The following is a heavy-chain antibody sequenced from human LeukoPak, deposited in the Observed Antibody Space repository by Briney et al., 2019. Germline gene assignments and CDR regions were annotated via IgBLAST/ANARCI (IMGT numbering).Heavy chain of an antibody. V-gene: IGHV3-74*01. CDR3: AREGVWRQQLVDYYYGMDV. Sequence: GGSLRLSCAASGFTFSSYWMHWVRRAPGKGLVWVSRINSDGSSTSYADSVKGRFTISRDNAKNTLYLQMNSLRAEDTAVYYCAREGVWRQQLVDYYYGMDVWGQGTTVTVSS. D-gene: IGHD6-13*01. J-gene: IGHJ6*02. CDR2: INSDGSST. CDR1: GFTFSSYW.